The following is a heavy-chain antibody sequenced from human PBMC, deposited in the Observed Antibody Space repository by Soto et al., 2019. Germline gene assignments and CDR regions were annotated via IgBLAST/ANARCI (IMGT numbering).Heavy chain of an antibody. D-gene: IGHD5-12*01. CDR3: ARSAKKTWLPDF. Sequence: ASVKVSCKASGFSFIDYSILWVRQAPGQSLEWLGWINAGNGNTKYSHKFQDRVTITSDTSATTTYMELRSLRSEDTAVFYCARSAKKTWLPDFWGQGTLVTVP. CDR2: INAGNGNT. CDR1: GFSFIDYS. J-gene: IGHJ1*01. V-gene: IGHV1-3*01.